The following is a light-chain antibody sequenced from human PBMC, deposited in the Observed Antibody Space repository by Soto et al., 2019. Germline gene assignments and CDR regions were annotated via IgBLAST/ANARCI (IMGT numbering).Light chain of an antibody. CDR1: NSNIGNNA. Sequence: QSVLTQPPSVSDAPRQRVTISCSGGNSNIGNNAVNWYQQLPGKAPKLLIYYDDLLPSGVSDRFSGSKSGTSASLASSGLQSEDEADYYCAAWDDSLNGYVFGTGTKVTVL. CDR3: AAWDDSLNGYV. V-gene: IGLV1-36*01. J-gene: IGLJ1*01. CDR2: YDD.